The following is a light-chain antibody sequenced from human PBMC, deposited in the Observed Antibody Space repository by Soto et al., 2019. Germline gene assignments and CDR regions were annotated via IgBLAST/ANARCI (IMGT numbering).Light chain of an antibody. CDR1: QTISTY. CDR3: QQRHGNAYT. V-gene: IGKV1-39*01. J-gene: IGKJ2*01. Sequence: DIQMTQSPSSLSASVGDRVTITCRASQTISTYLNWYQQEPGKAPKLLIYAASSLQSGVPSRFSGSGSGTDFTLTIIILQPEDFAAYYCQQRHGNAYTFGRGPKHQIK. CDR2: AAS.